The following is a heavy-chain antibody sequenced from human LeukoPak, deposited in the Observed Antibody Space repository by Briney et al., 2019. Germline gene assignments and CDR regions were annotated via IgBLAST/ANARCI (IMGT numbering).Heavy chain of an antibody. Sequence: GGSLRLSCAASGFSFSGYWMTWVRQAPGKGLEWMANIKEDGSEKYYADFVKGRFTISRDNAKNSLDLQMNSLRAEDTAVYYCARRGSTDYWGQGTLVTVSS. V-gene: IGHV3-7*03. CDR3: ARRGSTDY. CDR2: IKEDGSEK. J-gene: IGHJ4*02. D-gene: IGHD2/OR15-2a*01. CDR1: GFSFSGYW.